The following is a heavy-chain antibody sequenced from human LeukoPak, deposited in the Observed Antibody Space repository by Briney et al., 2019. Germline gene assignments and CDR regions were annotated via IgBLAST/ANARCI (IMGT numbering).Heavy chain of an antibody. Sequence: ASVKVPCKASGYTFTSYDINWVRQATGQGLEWMGWMNPNSGSTGYAQKFQGRVTITRNTSISTAYMELSSLRSEDTAVYYCARGIVVPRAHMSPRFDPWGQGTLVTVSS. CDR1: GYTFTSYD. CDR2: MNPNSGST. D-gene: IGHD2-2*01. V-gene: IGHV1-8*03. J-gene: IGHJ5*02. CDR3: ARGIVVPRAHMSPRFDP.